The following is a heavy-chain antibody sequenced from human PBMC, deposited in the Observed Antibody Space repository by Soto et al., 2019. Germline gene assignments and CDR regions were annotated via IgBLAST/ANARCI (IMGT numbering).Heavy chain of an antibody. CDR3: AKDLRDSSGYYYYIDY. CDR1: GFTFSSYG. CDR2: ISYSGGST. Sequence: GGSLRLSCAASGFTFSSYGMSWVRQAPGKGLEWVSAISYSGGSTYYADSVKGRFTISRDNFKNTLYLQMNSLRAEDTAVYYCAKDLRDSSGYYYYIDYWGQGTLVTVSS. V-gene: IGHV3-23*01. D-gene: IGHD3-22*01. J-gene: IGHJ4*02.